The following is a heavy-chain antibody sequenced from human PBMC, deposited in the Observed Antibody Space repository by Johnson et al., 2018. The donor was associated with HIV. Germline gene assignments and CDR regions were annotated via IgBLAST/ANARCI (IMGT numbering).Heavy chain of an antibody. CDR1: GFTFRNYG. CDR3: AREGESLLDAFDI. CDR2: VSFDGSNK. J-gene: IGHJ3*02. Sequence: QVQLVESGGGVVQPGRSLRLSCAASGFTFRNYGMHWVRQAPGKGLEWLASVSFDGSNKYYADSVKGRFTISRDNSKNTLYLQMISLRTEDTAVYYCAREGESLLDAFDIWGQGTMVTVSA. D-gene: IGHD3-16*01. V-gene: IGHV3-30-3*01.